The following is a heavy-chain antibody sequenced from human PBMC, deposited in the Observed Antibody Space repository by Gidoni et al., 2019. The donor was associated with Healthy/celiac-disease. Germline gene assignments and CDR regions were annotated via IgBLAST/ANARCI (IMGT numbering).Heavy chain of an antibody. Sequence: EVQLLESGGGLVQPGGSLRLSCAASGFTFSSYAMSWVRQAPGKGLEWVSAISGSGGSTYYADSVKGRFTISRDNSKNTLYLQMNSLRAEDTAVYYCAKNPYYDSSGYYYARGYYFDYWGQGTLVTVSS. V-gene: IGHV3-23*01. CDR1: GFTFSSYA. CDR3: AKNPYYDSSGYYYARGYYFDY. J-gene: IGHJ4*02. CDR2: ISGSGGST. D-gene: IGHD3-22*01.